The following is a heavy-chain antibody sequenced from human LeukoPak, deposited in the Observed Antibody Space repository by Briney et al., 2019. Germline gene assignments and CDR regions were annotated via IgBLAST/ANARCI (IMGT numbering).Heavy chain of an antibody. CDR2: MSGSGGST. CDR3: AKDSGYDFDGNY. Sequence: GGSLRLSCAASGFTFISYAMSWFRQAPGKGLEWVSAMSGSGGSTYYADSVKGRFTISRDNPKNTLYLQMNSLRAEDTAVYYCAKDSGYDFDGNYWGQGTLVTVSS. J-gene: IGHJ4*02. D-gene: IGHD5-12*01. CDR1: GFTFISYA. V-gene: IGHV3-23*01.